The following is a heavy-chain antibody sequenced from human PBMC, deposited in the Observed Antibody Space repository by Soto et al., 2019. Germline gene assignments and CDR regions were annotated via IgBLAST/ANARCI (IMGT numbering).Heavy chain of an antibody. J-gene: IGHJ5*02. Sequence: QMQLVQSGAEVKKPGSSVKVSCKTSGGTFTKFAFTWVRQAPGQGLEWMGGIIPISGPAKYAQKFQGRLTITADESTSTAYMELCSLRSEDTAVYYCATWSGYSGGSGFDPWGQGTLVTVSS. CDR1: GGTFTKFA. CDR3: ATWSGYSGGSGFDP. CDR2: IIPISGPA. V-gene: IGHV1-69*01. D-gene: IGHD3-3*01.